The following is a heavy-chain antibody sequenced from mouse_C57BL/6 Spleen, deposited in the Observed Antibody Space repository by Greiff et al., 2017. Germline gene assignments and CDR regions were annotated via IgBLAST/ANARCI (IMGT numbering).Heavy chain of an antibody. CDR1: GYTFTDYN. V-gene: IGHV1-18*01. Sequence: VQLKESGPELVKPGASVKIPCKASGYTFTDYNMDWVKQSHGKSLEWIGDINPNNGGTIYNQKFKGKATLTVDKSSSTAYMELRSLTSEDTAVYYCARSNYYGSSNWYFDVWGTGTTVTVSS. CDR3: ARSNYYGSSNWYFDV. CDR2: INPNNGGT. J-gene: IGHJ1*03. D-gene: IGHD1-1*01.